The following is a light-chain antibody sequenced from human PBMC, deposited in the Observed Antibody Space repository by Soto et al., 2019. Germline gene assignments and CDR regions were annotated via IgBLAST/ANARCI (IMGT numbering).Light chain of an antibody. CDR3: QQYKNWPFT. CDR1: QSVGSS. Sequence: EVEMTQSPATLSVSPGERATLSCRASQSVGSSVAWYHQKPGQAPRLLIYVASTRATGIPARFSGSGSGTEFTLTISSLQYEDFAVYYCQQYKNWPFTFGPGTKVDI. J-gene: IGKJ3*01. CDR2: VAS. V-gene: IGKV3-15*01.